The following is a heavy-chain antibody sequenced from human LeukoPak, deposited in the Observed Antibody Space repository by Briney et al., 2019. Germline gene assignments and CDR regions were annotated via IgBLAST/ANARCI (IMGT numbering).Heavy chain of an antibody. CDR1: GFTFSSYS. CDR2: IYHSGST. Sequence: LRLSCAASGFTFSSYSMNWIRQPPGKGLEWIGYIYHSGSTYYNPSLKSRVTISVDRSKNQFSLKLSSVTAADTAVYYCARAPDYWGQGTLVTVSS. CDR3: ARAPDY. J-gene: IGHJ4*02. V-gene: IGHV4-30-2*01.